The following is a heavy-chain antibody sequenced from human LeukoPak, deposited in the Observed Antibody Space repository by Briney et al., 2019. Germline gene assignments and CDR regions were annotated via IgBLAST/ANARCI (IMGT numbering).Heavy chain of an antibody. Sequence: GGSLRLSCAVSGFTFSSYWMSWFRQAPGKGLEWVANINRDGSQKFSVDSVKGRFTISRDNAKNSLSLQMNSLRVEDTVVYYCARDWFDGDYDRFDYWGQGTLVTVSS. J-gene: IGHJ4*02. CDR2: INRDGSQK. CDR3: ARDWFDGDYDRFDY. V-gene: IGHV3-7*03. CDR1: GFTFSSYW. D-gene: IGHD4-17*01.